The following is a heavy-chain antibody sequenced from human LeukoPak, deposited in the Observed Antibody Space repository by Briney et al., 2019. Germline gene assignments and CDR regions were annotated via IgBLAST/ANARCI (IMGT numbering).Heavy chain of an antibody. CDR2: INHSGST. D-gene: IGHD4-17*01. CDR3: ARGSELGSKYGDPFDY. J-gene: IGHJ4*02. Sequence: PSETLSLTCAVYGGSFSGYYWSWIRQPPGKGLEWIGEINHSGSTNYSPSLKSRVTISVDTSKNQFSLKLSSVTAADTAVYYCARGSELGSKYGDPFDYWGQGTLVTVSS. CDR1: GGSFSGYY. V-gene: IGHV4-34*01.